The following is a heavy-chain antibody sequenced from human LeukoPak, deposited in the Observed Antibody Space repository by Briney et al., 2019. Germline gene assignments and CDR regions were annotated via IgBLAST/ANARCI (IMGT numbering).Heavy chain of an antibody. J-gene: IGHJ4*02. Sequence: GESLKISCKGSGYSFTSYWIGWVRQMPGKGLEWMGIIYPGDSDTRYSPSFQGQVTISADKSISTAYLQWSSLKASDTAMYYCARGVGYRSSTSCPTPFDYWGQGTLVTVSS. CDR3: ARGVGYRSSTSCPTPFDY. CDR1: GYSFTSYW. V-gene: IGHV5-51*01. D-gene: IGHD2-2*01. CDR2: IYPGDSDT.